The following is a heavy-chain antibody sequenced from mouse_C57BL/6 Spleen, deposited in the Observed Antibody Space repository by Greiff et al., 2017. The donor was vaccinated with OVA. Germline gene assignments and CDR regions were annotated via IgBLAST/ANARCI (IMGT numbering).Heavy chain of an antibody. J-gene: IGHJ2*01. V-gene: IGHV1-52*01. CDR2: IDPSDSET. Sequence: VKLQQPGAELVRPGSSVKLSCKASGYTFTSYWMHWVKQRPIQGLEWIGNIDPSDSETHYNQKFKDKATLTVDKSSSTAYMQLSSLTSEDSAVYYCARGGTLRRPDYWGQGTTLTVSS. D-gene: IGHD2-4*01. CDR1: GYTFTSYW. CDR3: ARGGTLRRPDY.